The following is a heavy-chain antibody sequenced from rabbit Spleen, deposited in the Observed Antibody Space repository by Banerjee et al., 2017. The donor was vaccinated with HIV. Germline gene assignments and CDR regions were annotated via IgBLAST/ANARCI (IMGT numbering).Heavy chain of an antibody. CDR2: AYAGNSGST. D-gene: IGHD8-1*01. V-gene: IGHV1S40*01. J-gene: IGHJ6*01. Sequence: QSLEESGGGLVKPGASLTLTCKASGFSFNSGYDMCWVCQAPGKGLEWVACAYAGNSGSTYSATWAKGRFTISKTSSTTVTLQMTSLTAADTATYFCARDTGTSFSTYGMDLWGQGTLVTVS. CDR1: GFSFNSGYD. CDR3: ARDTGTSFSTYGMDL.